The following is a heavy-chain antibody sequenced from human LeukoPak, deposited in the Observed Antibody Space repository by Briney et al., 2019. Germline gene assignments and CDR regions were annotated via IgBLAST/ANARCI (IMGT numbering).Heavy chain of an antibody. CDR2: VYYSGST. Sequence: PSETLSLTCTVSGGSISPYYWSWIRQPPGKGLEWIGYVYYSGSTTYNPSLRSRVTISVDTSKNQFSLKLSSVTAADTAVYYCAREGINYYDSSGYSQGLDYWGQGTLVTVSS. J-gene: IGHJ4*02. D-gene: IGHD3-22*01. CDR1: GGSISPYY. V-gene: IGHV4-59*12. CDR3: AREGINYYDSSGYSQGLDY.